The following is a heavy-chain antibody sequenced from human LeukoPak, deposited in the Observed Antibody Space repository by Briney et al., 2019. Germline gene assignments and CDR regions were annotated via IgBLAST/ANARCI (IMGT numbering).Heavy chain of an antibody. Sequence: ASVKVSCKASGYTFTDYSMHWVRQAPGQGLEWMGWIHPNSGATSNAQKFQGRVTMTRDTSISTVYMEMSGLTSDDTAIYYCARGSCDYWGQGTQVTVPS. CDR1: GYTFTDYS. CDR2: IHPNSGAT. CDR3: ARGSCDY. J-gene: IGHJ4*02. V-gene: IGHV1-2*02. D-gene: IGHD1-26*01.